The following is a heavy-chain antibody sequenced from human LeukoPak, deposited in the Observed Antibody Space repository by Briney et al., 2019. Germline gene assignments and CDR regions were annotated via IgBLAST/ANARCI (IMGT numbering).Heavy chain of an antibody. V-gene: IGHV4-4*07. D-gene: IGHD3-16*02. CDR2: IYTSGST. CDR3: AGGRSRFGGVIVIPYYYYGMDV. CDR1: GGSISSYY. J-gene: IGHJ6*02. Sequence: PSETLSLTCTVSGGSISSYYWSWIRQPAGKGLEWIGRIYTSGSTNYNPSLKSRVTMSVDTSKNQFSLKLSSVTAADTAVYYCAGGRSRFGGVIVIPYYYYGMDVWGQGTTVTVSS.